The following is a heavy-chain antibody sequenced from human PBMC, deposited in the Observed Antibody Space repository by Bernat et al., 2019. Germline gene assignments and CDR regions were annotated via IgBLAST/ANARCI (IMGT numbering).Heavy chain of an antibody. Sequence: QVQLQESGPGLVKTSETLSLSCTVSGGSLRSGGYYWSWIRQHPGKGLEWIAAIYYSGSTYYNPSLKSRVTISLDTSKRQLSLKLSSVTAADTATYYCASTSVPAVGSVLPGIDYWGQGTLVTVSS. CDR2: IYYSGST. CDR1: GGSLRSGGYY. J-gene: IGHJ4*02. D-gene: IGHD2-15*01. V-gene: IGHV4-31*03. CDR3: ASTSVPAVGSVLPGIDY.